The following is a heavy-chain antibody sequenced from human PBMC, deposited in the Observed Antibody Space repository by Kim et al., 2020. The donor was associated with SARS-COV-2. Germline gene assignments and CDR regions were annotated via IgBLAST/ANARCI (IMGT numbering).Heavy chain of an antibody. CDR3: ARGPNYSPFDY. CDR1: GFTFSSYE. J-gene: IGHJ4*02. Sequence: GGSLRLSCAASGFTFSSYEMNWVRQAPGKGLEWVSYIIGSGTTIYYADSVRGRFTISRDNDKNSLYLQMNSLRAEDMAVYYCARGPNYSPFDYWGQGTLGTVSS. CDR2: IIGSGTTI. V-gene: IGHV3-48*03. D-gene: IGHD4-4*01.